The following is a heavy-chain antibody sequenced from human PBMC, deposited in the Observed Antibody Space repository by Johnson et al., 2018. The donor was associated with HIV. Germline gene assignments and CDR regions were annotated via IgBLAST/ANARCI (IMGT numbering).Heavy chain of an antibody. D-gene: IGHD3-10*01. Sequence: QVQLVESGGGVVQPGRSLRLSCAASGFTFNSYGMHWVRQAPGKGLEWVAFISYDGSNDYYADSVKGRFTISRDNSKNTLYLQMNSLRAEDTAVYYCAKGRGHAFDIWGQGTMVTVSS. J-gene: IGHJ3*02. V-gene: IGHV3-30*18. CDR3: AKGRGHAFDI. CDR1: GFTFNSYG. CDR2: ISYDGSND.